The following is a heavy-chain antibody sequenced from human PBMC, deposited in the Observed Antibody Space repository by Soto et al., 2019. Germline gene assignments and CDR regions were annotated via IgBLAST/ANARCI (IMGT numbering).Heavy chain of an antibody. CDR2: ISSSSSYI. Sequence: GGSLRLSCAASGFTFSSYSMNWVRQAPGKGLEWVSSISSSSSYIYYADSVKGRFTISRDNAKNSLYLQMNSLRAEDTAVYYCVRDKGGRCSGGSCYSYYYYMDVWGKGTTVTVSS. CDR1: GFTFSSYS. CDR3: VRDKGGRCSGGSCYSYYYYMDV. J-gene: IGHJ6*03. D-gene: IGHD2-15*01. V-gene: IGHV3-21*01.